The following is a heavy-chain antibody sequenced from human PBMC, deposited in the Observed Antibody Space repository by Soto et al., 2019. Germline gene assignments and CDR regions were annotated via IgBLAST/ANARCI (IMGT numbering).Heavy chain of an antibody. J-gene: IGHJ2*01. D-gene: IGHD4-17*01. V-gene: IGHV1-18*01. Sequence: ASVKVSCKASGYTFTSYGISWVRQAPGQGLEWMGWISAYNGNTNYAQKLQGRVTMTTDTSTSTAYMELRSLRSDDTAVYYCAIEYGDYGFWYFDLWGRGTLVPVSS. CDR2: ISAYNGNT. CDR3: AIEYGDYGFWYFDL. CDR1: GYTFTSYG.